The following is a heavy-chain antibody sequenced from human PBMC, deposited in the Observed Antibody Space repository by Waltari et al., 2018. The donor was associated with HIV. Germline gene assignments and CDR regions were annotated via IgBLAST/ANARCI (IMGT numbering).Heavy chain of an antibody. J-gene: IGHJ5*02. CDR3: ARGAPGWFDP. CDR1: GYSIISGYY. CDR2: IYHSGST. V-gene: IGHV4-38-2*02. Sequence: QVQLQESGPGLVKPSETLSLTCTVSGYSIISGYYWGWIRQPPGKGLEWIGSIYHSGSTYYNPSLKSRVTISVDTSKNQFSLKLSSVTAADTAVYYCARGAPGWFDPWGQGTLVTVSS.